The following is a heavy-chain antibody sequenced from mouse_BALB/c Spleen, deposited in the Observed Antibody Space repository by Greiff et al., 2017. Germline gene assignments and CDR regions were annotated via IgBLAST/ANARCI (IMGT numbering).Heavy chain of an antibody. CDR2: ISYSGST. J-gene: IGHJ4*01. CDR1: GYSITSDYA. D-gene: IGHD2-1*01. CDR3: ASYGNPYAMDY. Sequence: EVKLMESGPGLVKPSQSLSLTCTVTGYSITSDYAWNWIRQFPGNKLEWMGYISYSGSTSYNPSLKSRISITRDTSKNQFFLQLNSVTTEDTATYYCASYGNPYAMDYWGQGTSVTVSS. V-gene: IGHV3-2*02.